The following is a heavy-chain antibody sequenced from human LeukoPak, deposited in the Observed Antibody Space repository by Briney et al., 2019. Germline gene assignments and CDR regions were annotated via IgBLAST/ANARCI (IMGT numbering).Heavy chain of an antibody. CDR1: GDTFITYT. Sequence: SVKVSCKASGDTFITYTFSWVRQAPGQGLEWMGRVIPSLDVSNYAEKFQGRVTINADKSSSTTYMELRSLTSDDTAVYYCARVGAYCTSTSCLDYWGQGTLVTVSS. CDR3: ARVGAYCTSTSCLDY. V-gene: IGHV1-69*02. CDR2: VIPSLDVS. J-gene: IGHJ4*02. D-gene: IGHD2-2*01.